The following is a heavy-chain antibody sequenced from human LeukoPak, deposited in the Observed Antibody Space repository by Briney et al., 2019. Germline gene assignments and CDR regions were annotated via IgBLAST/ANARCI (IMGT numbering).Heavy chain of an antibody. Sequence: ASVKVSCKASGYTFICYYIHWVRQAPGQGLEWMGWINPNSGGTKSAQKFQGRVTMTRDTAISTVYMELSRLRSDDTAVYFCARDGFYGSSWKPLRNLHNWGQGTLVTVSS. J-gene: IGHJ1*01. CDR2: INPNSGGT. V-gene: IGHV1-2*02. CDR3: ARDGFYGSSWKPLRNLHN. D-gene: IGHD6-13*01. CDR1: GYTFICYY.